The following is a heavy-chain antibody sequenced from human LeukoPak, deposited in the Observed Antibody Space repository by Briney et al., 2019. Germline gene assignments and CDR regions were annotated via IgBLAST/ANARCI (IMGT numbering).Heavy chain of an antibody. CDR3: ARGQYEYYYGSGSYYMPYGMDV. D-gene: IGHD3-10*01. Sequence: KASETLSLTCAVYGGSFSGYYWSWIRQPPGKGLEWIGEINHSGSTNYNPSLKSRVTISVDTSKNQFSLKLSSVTAADTAVYYCARGQYEYYYGSGSYYMPYGMDVWSQGTTVTVSS. V-gene: IGHV4-34*01. CDR1: GGSFSGYY. J-gene: IGHJ6*02. CDR2: INHSGST.